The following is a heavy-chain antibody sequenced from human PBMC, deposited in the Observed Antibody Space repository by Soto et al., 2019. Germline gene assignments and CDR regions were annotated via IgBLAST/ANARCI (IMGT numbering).Heavy chain of an antibody. CDR2: IYYSGST. Sequence: QVQLQESGPGLVKPSETLSLTCTVSGGSISSYYWSWIRQPPGKGLEWIGYIYYSGSTNYNPSLKSRATISVDTSKNQCSLKLSSVTAADTAGYYCASGGPREMATILFDYWGQGTLVTVSS. CDR3: ASGGPREMATILFDY. V-gene: IGHV4-59*01. J-gene: IGHJ4*02. D-gene: IGHD5-12*01. CDR1: GGSISSYY.